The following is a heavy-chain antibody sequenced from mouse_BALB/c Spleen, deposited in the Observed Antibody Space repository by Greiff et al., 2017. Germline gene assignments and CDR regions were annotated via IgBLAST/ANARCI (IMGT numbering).Heavy chain of an antibody. J-gene: IGHJ3*01. CDR3: AKKSEGFAY. CDR2: IWRGGST. V-gene: IGHV2-5*01. Sequence: VHLVESGPGLVAPSQSLSITCTVSGFSLTGYGVHWVRQSPGKGLEWLGVIWRGGSTDYNAAFMSRLSITKDNSKSQVFFKMNSLQADDTAIYYCAKKSEGFAYWGQGTLVTVSA. CDR1: GFSLTGYG.